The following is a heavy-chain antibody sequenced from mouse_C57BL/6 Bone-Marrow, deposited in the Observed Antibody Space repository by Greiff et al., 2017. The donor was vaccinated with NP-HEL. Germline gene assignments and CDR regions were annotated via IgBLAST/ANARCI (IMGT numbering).Heavy chain of an antibody. CDR1: GFTFSSYA. D-gene: IGHD1-1*01. CDR3: TREWGYYGSSPYWYFDV. Sequence: EVQGVESGEGLVKPGGSLKLSCAASGFTFSSYAMSWVRQTPEKRLEWVAYISSGGDYIYYADTVKGRFTISRDNARNTLYLQMSSLKSEDTAMYYCTREWGYYGSSPYWYFDVWGTGTTVTVSS. J-gene: IGHJ1*03. V-gene: IGHV5-9-1*02. CDR2: ISSGGDYI.